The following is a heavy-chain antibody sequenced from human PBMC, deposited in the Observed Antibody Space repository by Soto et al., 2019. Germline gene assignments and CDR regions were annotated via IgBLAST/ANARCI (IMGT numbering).Heavy chain of an antibody. J-gene: IGHJ6*02. CDR3: ARDGDYYDSSGYYYYYYCMDV. CDR1: GGSISSYY. D-gene: IGHD3-22*01. CDR2: IYYSGST. Sequence: SETLSLTCTVSGGSISSYYWSWIRQPPGKGLEWIGYIYYSGSTNYNPSLKSRVTISVDTSKNQFSLKLSSVTAADTAVYYCARDGDYYDSSGYYYYYYCMDVWGQGTTVTVSS. V-gene: IGHV4-59*01.